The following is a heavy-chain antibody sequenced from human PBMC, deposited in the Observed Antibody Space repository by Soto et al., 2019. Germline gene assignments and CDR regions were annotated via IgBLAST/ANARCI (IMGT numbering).Heavy chain of an antibody. J-gene: IGHJ4*02. CDR1: GGSISSSSYY. V-gene: IGHV4-39*01. CDR2: IYYSGST. CDR3: ARHPGYGFYYFAY. Sequence: PSETLSLTCTVSGGSISSSSYYWGWIRQPPGKGLEWIGSIYYSGSTYYNPSLKSRVTISVDTSKNQFSLKLSSVTAADTAVYYCARHPGYGFYYFAYWGQETLVTVSS. D-gene: IGHD5-18*01.